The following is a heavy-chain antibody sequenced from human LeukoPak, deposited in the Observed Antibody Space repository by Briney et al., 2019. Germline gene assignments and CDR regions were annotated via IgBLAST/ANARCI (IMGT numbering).Heavy chain of an antibody. D-gene: IGHD2-2*02. CDR1: GYTFTGYY. V-gene: IGHV1-2*02. Sequence: ASVKVSCKASGYTFTGYYMHLVRQAPGQGLEWMGWINPNSGGTNYAQKFQGRVTMTRDTSISTAYMELSRLRSDDTAVYYCARAPPTTYIVVVPAAIRPLDYWGQGTLVTVSS. CDR2: INPNSGGT. J-gene: IGHJ4*02. CDR3: ARAPPTTYIVVVPAAIRPLDY.